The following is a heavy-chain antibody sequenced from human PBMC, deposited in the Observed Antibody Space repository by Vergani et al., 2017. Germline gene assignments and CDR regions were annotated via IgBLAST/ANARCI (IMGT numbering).Heavy chain of an antibody. CDR2: ISGSGGST. D-gene: IGHD2-2*01. CDR3: AKTASCSITSCP. Sequence: EVQLLESGGGLVQPGGSLRLSCAASGFTFSSYAMSWVRQAPGKGLEWVSAISGSGGSTYYADSVKGRFPISRDNSKNTLYLQMTCLRAEDTAVYYCAKTASCSITSCPWGQGTLVTVSS. V-gene: IGHV3-23*01. J-gene: IGHJ5*02. CDR1: GFTFSSYA.